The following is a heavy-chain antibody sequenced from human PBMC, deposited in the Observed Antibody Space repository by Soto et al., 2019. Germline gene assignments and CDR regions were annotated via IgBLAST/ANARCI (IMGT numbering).Heavy chain of an antibody. CDR2: IIPIFGTA. CDR1: GGTFSSYA. Sequence: QVQLVQSGAEVKKPGSSVKVSCKASGGTFSSYAISWVRQAPGQGLEWMGGIIPIFGTANYAQKFQGRVTITADKSTSTAYMELSSLRSEDTAVYCCARDNVGATTTYYYYYYGMDVWGQGTTVTVSS. J-gene: IGHJ6*02. V-gene: IGHV1-69*06. D-gene: IGHD1-26*01. CDR3: ARDNVGATTTYYYYYYGMDV.